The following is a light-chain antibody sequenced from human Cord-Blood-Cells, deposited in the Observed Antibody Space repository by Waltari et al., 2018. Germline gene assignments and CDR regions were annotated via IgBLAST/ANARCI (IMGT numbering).Light chain of an antibody. CDR1: SSNIGAGYD. CDR2: GNS. CDR3: QSYDSSLRGWV. V-gene: IGLV1-40*01. J-gene: IGLJ3*02. Sequence: QSVLTQPPSVSGAPGQRVTISCTGSSSNIGAGYDVHWYQQLPGTAPKLLIYGNSTRPSGVPDRVSGSKSGTSASLAITGLQAEDEADYYCQSYDSSLRGWVFGGGTKLTVL.